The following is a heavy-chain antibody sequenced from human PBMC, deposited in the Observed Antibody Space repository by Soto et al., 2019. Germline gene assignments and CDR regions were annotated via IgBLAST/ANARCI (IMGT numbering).Heavy chain of an antibody. V-gene: IGHV5-51*01. D-gene: IGHD3-9*01. CDR1: GYSFTSYW. J-gene: IGHJ5*02. CDR2: IYPGDSDT. CDR3: ALGDPYYDILTGYYNVRWFDP. Sequence: GESLKITCKVSGYSFTSYWIGWVRQMPGKGLECMGIIYPGDSDTRYSPSFQGQVTISADKSISTAYLQWSSLKASDTAMYYCALGDPYYDILTGYYNVRWFDPWGQGTLVTVSS.